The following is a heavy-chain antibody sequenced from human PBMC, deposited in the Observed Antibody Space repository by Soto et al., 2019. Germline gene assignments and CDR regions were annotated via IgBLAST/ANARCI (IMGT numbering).Heavy chain of an antibody. CDR3: AKGSGGNYYDSSGPNFDY. CDR2: ISYDGSNK. J-gene: IGHJ4*02. D-gene: IGHD3-22*01. CDR1: GFTFSSYG. V-gene: IGHV3-30*18. Sequence: QVQLVESGGGVVQPGRSLRLSCAASGFTFSSYGMHWVRQAPGKGLEWVAVISYDGSNKYYADSVKGRFTISRDNSKNTLYLQMNSLRAEDTAVYYCAKGSGGNYYDSSGPNFDYWGQGTLVTVSS.